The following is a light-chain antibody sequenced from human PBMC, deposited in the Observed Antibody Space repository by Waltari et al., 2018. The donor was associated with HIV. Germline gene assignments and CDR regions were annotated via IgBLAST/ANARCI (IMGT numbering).Light chain of an antibody. Sequence: QSVLTQPPSASGTPGQRVTISCSGSSSNIGSNYVYWYQQLPGPAPKLLIYRNNQRPSGVPDRFSGSKSGTSASLAISGLRSEDEADYYCAAWDASLRGVFGTGTKVTVL. CDR2: RNN. CDR3: AAWDASLRGV. J-gene: IGLJ1*01. V-gene: IGLV1-47*01. CDR1: SSNIGSNY.